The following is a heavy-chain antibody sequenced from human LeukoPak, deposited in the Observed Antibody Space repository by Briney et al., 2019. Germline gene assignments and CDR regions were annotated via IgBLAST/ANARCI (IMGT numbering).Heavy chain of an antibody. CDR3: AREEWLDTTIDY. CDR2: ICTSGST. D-gene: IGHD3-3*01. V-gene: IGHV4-61*02. CDR1: GGSISSGSYY. J-gene: IGHJ4*02. Sequence: PSETLSLTCTVSGGSISSGSYYWSWIRQPAGKGLEWIGRICTSGSTNYNPSLKSRVTISVDTSKNQFSLKLSSVTAADTAVYYCAREEWLDTTIDYWGQGTLVTVSS.